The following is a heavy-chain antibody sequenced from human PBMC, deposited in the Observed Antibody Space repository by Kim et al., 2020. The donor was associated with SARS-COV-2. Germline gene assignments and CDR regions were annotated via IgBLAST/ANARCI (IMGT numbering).Heavy chain of an antibody. Sequence: GGSLRLSCAASGFTFSSYGMHWVRQAPGKGLEWVAVIWYDGSNKYYADSVKGRFTISRDNSKNTLYLQMNSLRDEDTSVYYCAKAWGGRTNRQNYDYVWGTYGYGMDVWSQGTTVTVSS. CDR2: IWYDGSNK. V-gene: IGHV3-33*06. CDR1: GFTFSSYG. J-gene: IGHJ6*02. D-gene: IGHD3-16*01. CDR3: AKAWGGRTNRQNYDYVWGTYGYGMDV.